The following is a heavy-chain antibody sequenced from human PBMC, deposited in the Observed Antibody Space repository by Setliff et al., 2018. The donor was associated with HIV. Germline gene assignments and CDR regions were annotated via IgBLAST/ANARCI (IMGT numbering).Heavy chain of an antibody. V-gene: IGHV3-7*03. J-gene: IGHJ4*02. Sequence: GGSLRLSCAASGFSFSGAWMRWVRQAPGRGLEWVANVKQDASEKYYVDSVKGRFNISRDNAKSSLYLQMNNLTAEDTAVYYCARGLADPWFFYDNSGLNAFNYWGQGAQVTVSS. CDR3: ARGLADPWFFYDNSGLNAFNY. CDR1: GFSFSGAW. D-gene: IGHD3-22*01. CDR2: VKQDASEK.